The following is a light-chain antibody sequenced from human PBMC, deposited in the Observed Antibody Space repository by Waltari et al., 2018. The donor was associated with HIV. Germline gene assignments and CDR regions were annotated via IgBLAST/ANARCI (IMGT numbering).Light chain of an antibody. CDR3: QQYYDKPLT. J-gene: IGKJ4*01. Sequence: DITLTQTPASLPASLGSGAATTCRYSHSISYSSTLNASFAGYQQKPRQPPKLLMFWVSARASGVPDRFCGSGSGTDFTLTINGVQAEDVAVYFCQQYYDKPLTFGRGTKVEI. CDR2: WVS. CDR1: HSISYSSTLNAS. V-gene: IGKV4-1*01.